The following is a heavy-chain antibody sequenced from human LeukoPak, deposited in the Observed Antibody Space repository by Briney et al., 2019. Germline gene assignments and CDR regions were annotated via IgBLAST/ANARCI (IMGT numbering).Heavy chain of an antibody. D-gene: IGHD6-19*01. Sequence: GGSLRLSCAASGFTFSSFTMSWVRQTPGKGLEWVSTISHDGGSTYFADSVKGRFTISRDNSKSTLYLQMNSLRAEDTALYFCAKDFSSGLFDYWGQGTLVAVSS. CDR2: ISHDGGST. CDR1: GFTFSSFT. V-gene: IGHV3-23*01. CDR3: AKDFSSGLFDY. J-gene: IGHJ4*02.